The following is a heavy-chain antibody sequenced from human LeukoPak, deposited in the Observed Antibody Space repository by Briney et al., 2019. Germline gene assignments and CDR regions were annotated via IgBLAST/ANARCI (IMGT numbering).Heavy chain of an antibody. Sequence: GGSLRLSCAASGFTFSSYGMHWVRQAPGKGLEWVAFIRYDGSNKYYADSVKGRFTISRDNSKNTLYLQMNSLRAEDTAVYYSVVPAAPYYYYMDVWGKGTTVTVS. CDR2: IRYDGSNK. CDR1: GFTFSSYG. D-gene: IGHD2-2*01. J-gene: IGHJ6*03. V-gene: IGHV3-30*02. CDR3: VVPAAPYYYYMDV.